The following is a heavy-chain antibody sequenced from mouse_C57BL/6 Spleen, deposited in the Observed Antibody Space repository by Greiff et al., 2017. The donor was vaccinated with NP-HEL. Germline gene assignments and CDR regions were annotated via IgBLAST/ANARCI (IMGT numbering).Heavy chain of an antibody. V-gene: IGHV1-82*01. CDR1: GYAFSSSW. D-gene: IGHD2-5*01. CDR3: ARGGYSNFYFDY. J-gene: IGHJ2*01. Sequence: QVQLKESGPELVKPGASVKISCKASGYAFSSSWMNWVKQRPGKGLEWIGRIYPGDGDTNYNGKFKGKATLTADKSSSTAYMQLSSLTSEDSAVYFCARGGYSNFYFDYWGQGTTLTVSS. CDR2: IYPGDGDT.